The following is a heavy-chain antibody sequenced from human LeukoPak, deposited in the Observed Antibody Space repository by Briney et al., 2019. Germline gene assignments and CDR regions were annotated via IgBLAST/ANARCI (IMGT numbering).Heavy chain of an antibody. J-gene: IGHJ3*02. V-gene: IGHV4-59*11. CDR1: DGSISSHY. D-gene: IGHD3-3*01. Sequence: SETLSLTCTVSDGSISSHYWSWIRQPPGKGLEWIGYIYYSGSTNYNPSLKSRVTISVDTSKNQFSLKLSSVTAADTAVYYCARRYYDFWSGYSHSDAFDIWGQGTMVTVSS. CDR2: IYYSGST. CDR3: ARRYYDFWSGYSHSDAFDI.